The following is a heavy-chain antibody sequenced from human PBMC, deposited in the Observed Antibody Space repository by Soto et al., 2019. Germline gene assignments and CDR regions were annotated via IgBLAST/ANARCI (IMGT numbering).Heavy chain of an antibody. Sequence: EVQLVETGGGLIQPGGSLRLSCAASGFTVSSNYMSWVRQAPGKGLEWVSVIYTDGRTFYADSVKGRFTISRDISKNTLYLEMDSLRAEDTAVSYCAKGIIVGVSGADYWGQGTLVTVSS. J-gene: IGHJ4*02. D-gene: IGHD1-26*01. CDR1: GFTVSSNY. CDR2: IYTDGRT. CDR3: AKGIIVGVSGADY. V-gene: IGHV3-53*02.